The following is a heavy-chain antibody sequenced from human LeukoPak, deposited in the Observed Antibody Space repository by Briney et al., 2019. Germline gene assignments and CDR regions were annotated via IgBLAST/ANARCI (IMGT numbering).Heavy chain of an antibody. CDR3: AKAPSEDYFDY. V-gene: IGHV3-9*01. CDR1: GFNFDDYV. J-gene: IGHJ4*02. Sequence: GGSLRLSCAASGFNFDDYVMHWVRHAPGKGLEWVSSISWNSRSIGYADSVKGRFTISRDNGKNFLYLQMNSLRTEDTALYYFAKAPSEDYFDYWGQGTLVTVSS. CDR2: ISWNSRSI.